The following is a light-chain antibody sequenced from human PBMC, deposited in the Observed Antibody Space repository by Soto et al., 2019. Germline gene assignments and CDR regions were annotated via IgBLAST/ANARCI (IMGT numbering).Light chain of an antibody. Sequence: DIQMTQSPSSLSASVGDRVTITCQASQDIGNYLNWYQQRPGKAPKLLILDASSLDTGVPSRFSGSGSGTDFTFTISSLQSEDIATYYCQLYYNVPITFGQGTRLDIK. CDR1: QDIGNY. CDR2: DAS. J-gene: IGKJ5*01. V-gene: IGKV1-33*01. CDR3: QLYYNVPIT.